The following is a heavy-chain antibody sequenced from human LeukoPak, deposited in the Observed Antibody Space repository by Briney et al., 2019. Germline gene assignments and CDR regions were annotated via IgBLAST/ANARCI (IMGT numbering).Heavy chain of an antibody. Sequence: SETLSLTCAVSGGSISSSNWWSWVRQPPGKGLEWIGEIYHSGSTNYNPSLKSRVTISVDKSKNQFSLKLNSVTAADTAVYYCARGAVVRGVYYFDYWGQGTLVTVSS. CDR2: IYHSGST. D-gene: IGHD3-10*01. CDR3: ARGAVVRGVYYFDY. CDR1: GGSISSSNW. J-gene: IGHJ4*02. V-gene: IGHV4-4*02.